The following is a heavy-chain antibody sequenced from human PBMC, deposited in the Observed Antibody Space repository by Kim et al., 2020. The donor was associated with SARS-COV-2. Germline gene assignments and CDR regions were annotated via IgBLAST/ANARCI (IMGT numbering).Heavy chain of an antibody. J-gene: IGHJ6*01. CDR2: ISSTSDYI. D-gene: IGHD5-18*01. V-gene: IGHV3-21*01. Sequence: GGSLRLSCVASGFTFSNYRINWVRQVPGKGLEWVSSISSTSDYIYYADSVKGRFTISRDNAKNSLSLQMNGLRAEDTAVYYCPRDLRIQQWLNDYYYYG. CDR3: PRDLRIQQWLNDYYYYG. CDR1: GFTFSNYR.